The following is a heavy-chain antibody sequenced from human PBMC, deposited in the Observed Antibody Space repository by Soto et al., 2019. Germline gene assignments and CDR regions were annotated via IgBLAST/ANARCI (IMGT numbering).Heavy chain of an antibody. J-gene: IGHJ4*02. CDR3: ERGGGFCGAYCYKGGIDY. D-gene: IGHD2-21*02. CDR2: ISNDGDDK. Sequence: QVQLVESGGGVVQPGRSLRLSCAASGFTFSHYTMHWVRQTPGKGLEWVAVISNDGDDKDYADSVKGRFTVSRDNSKSTLYLQMSSRRDEDTALYYGERGGGFCGAYCYKGGIDYWGQGTLVTVSP. CDR1: GFTFSHYT. V-gene: IGHV3-30*07.